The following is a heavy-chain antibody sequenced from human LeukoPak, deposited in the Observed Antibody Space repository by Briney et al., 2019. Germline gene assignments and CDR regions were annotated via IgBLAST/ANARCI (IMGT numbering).Heavy chain of an antibody. CDR2: INHSGST. D-gene: IGHD4-11*01. Sequence: SETLSLTCAVYGGSFSGYYWSWIRQPPGKGLEWIGEINHSGSTNYNPSLKSRVTISVDTSKNQFSLKLSSVTAADTAVYYCAVSIGRRAFDIWGQGTMVTVSS. CDR1: GGSFSGYY. CDR3: AVSIGRRAFDI. V-gene: IGHV4-34*03. J-gene: IGHJ3*02.